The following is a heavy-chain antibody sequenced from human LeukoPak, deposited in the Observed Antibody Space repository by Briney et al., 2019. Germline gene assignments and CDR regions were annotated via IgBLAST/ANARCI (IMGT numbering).Heavy chain of an antibody. CDR3: ARTPPERSSRFDY. CDR1: GGSISSYY. V-gene: IGHV4-59*08. D-gene: IGHD6-13*01. CDR2: IYYSGST. J-gene: IGHJ4*02. Sequence: SETLSLTCTVSGGSISSYYWSWIRQPPGKGLEWIGYIYYSGSTNYNPSLKSRVTISVDTSKNQFSLKLSSVTAADTAVYYCARTPPERSSRFDYWGQGTLVTVSS.